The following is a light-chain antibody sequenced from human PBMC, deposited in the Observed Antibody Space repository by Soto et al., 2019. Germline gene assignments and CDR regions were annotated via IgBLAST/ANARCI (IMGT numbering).Light chain of an antibody. CDR2: AAS. V-gene: IGKV3-15*01. CDR3: QQYGDSPLT. J-gene: IGKJ4*01. CDR1: QSVNSK. Sequence: EIVMTQSPGTLSVSPGERATLSCRASQSVNSKFAWYQHRPGQAPRLLIYAASTRATGIPGRFSGSGAGTDFTLTISRLEPEDFAVYYCQQYGDSPLTFGGGTKVDIK.